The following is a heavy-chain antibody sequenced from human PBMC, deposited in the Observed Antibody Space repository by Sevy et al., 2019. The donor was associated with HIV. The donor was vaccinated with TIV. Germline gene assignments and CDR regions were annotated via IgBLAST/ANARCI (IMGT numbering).Heavy chain of an antibody. V-gene: IGHV4-61*01. CDR2: ISYSGSA. Sequence: SETLSLTCTVSGASVSGINHYYWSWIRQHPGKGPEWIGYISYSGSADYNPSLKSRVTMSVDTSKNQFSLKLSSVTAADTAVYYCAGRIAVAAFDYWGQGNLVTVSS. CDR1: GASVSGINHYY. CDR3: AGRIAVAAFDY. J-gene: IGHJ4*02. D-gene: IGHD6-19*01.